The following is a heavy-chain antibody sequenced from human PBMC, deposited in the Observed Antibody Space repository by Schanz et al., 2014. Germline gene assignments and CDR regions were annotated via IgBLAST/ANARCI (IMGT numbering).Heavy chain of an antibody. Sequence: DVQLVESGGGLVQPGGSLRLSCAASEFTFSSYWMSWVRQAPGKGLEWVANIKEDGSEKYYVDSVKGRFTISRVNAENSLYLQMNSMRGEDTAVYWCARGLQVYFDYWGQGALVSVSS. D-gene: IGHD3-16*01. V-gene: IGHV3-7*01. CDR1: EFTFSSYW. J-gene: IGHJ4*02. CDR2: IKEDGSEK. CDR3: ARGLQVYFDY.